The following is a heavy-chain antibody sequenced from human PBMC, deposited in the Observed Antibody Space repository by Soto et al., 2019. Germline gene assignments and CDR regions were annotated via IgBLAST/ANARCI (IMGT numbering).Heavy chain of an antibody. J-gene: IGHJ4*02. CDR1: GGSISSSSYY. D-gene: IGHD6-13*01. CDR3: VLTDHSSSWSRETYYFDY. Sequence: SETLSLTCTVSGGSISSSSYYWGWIRQPPGKGLEWIGSIYYSGSTYYNPSLKSRVTISVDTSKNQFSLKLSSVTAADTAVYYCVLTDHSSSWSRETYYFDYWGQGTLVTVSS. V-gene: IGHV4-39*01. CDR2: IYYSGST.